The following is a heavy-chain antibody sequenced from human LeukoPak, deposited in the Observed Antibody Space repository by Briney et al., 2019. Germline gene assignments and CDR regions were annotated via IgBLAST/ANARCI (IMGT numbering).Heavy chain of an antibody. CDR1: GGSISSSNW. D-gene: IGHD4-17*01. CDR2: IYHSGST. CDR3: ATSDYGDYPYYFDY. J-gene: IGHJ4*02. Sequence: PSETLSLTCAVSGGSISSSNWWSWVRQPPGKGLEWIGEIYHSGSTNYNPSLKSRVTISVDTSKNQFSLKLSSVTAADTAVYYCATSDYGDYPYYFDYWGQGTLVTVSS. V-gene: IGHV4-4*02.